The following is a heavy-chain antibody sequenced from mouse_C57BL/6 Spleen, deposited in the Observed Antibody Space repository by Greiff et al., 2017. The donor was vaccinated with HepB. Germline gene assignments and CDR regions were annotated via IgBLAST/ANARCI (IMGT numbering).Heavy chain of an antibody. CDR2: ISSGGSYT. J-gene: IGHJ2*01. D-gene: IGHD1-1*01. Sequence: EVQLVESGGDLVKPGGSLKLSCAASGFTFSSYGMSWVRQTPDKRLEWVATISSGGSYTYYPDSVKGRFTISRDNAKNTLYLQMSSLKSEDTAMYYCARTLLLLSFDYWGQGTTLTVSS. V-gene: IGHV5-6*01. CDR3: ARTLLLLSFDY. CDR1: GFTFSSYG.